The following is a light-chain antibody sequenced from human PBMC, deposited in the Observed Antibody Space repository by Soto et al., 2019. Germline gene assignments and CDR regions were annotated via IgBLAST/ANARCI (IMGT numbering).Light chain of an antibody. CDR2: GAS. V-gene: IGKV3-15*01. CDR1: QSVSSN. CDR3: QQYNNWPPWT. Sequence: MTPAPSTLSLAPRVRSTHPCRASQSVSSNLAWYQQKPGQAPRLLIYGASTRATGIPARFSGSGSGTEFTLTISSLQSEDFAVYYCQQYNNWPPWTFGQGTKVDIK. J-gene: IGKJ1*01.